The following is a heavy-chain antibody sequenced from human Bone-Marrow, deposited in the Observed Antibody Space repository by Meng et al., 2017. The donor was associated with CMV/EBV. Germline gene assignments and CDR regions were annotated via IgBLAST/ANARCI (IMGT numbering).Heavy chain of an antibody. Sequence: SVKVSCKASGYTFTGYYMHWVRQAPGQGLEWMGRIIPILGIANYAQKFQGRVTITADKSTSTAYMELSSLRSEDTAVYYCARGAGGGNFLNAFDIWGQGTMVTVSS. D-gene: IGHD4-23*01. CDR2: IIPILGIA. CDR1: GYTFTGYY. V-gene: IGHV1-69*04. CDR3: ARGAGGGNFLNAFDI. J-gene: IGHJ3*02.